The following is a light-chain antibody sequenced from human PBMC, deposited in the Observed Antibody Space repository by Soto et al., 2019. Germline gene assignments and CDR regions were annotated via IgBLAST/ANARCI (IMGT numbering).Light chain of an antibody. V-gene: IGKV1-5*03. Sequence: DIQMTQSPSTLSASVGDRVTITCRASQSLNSLLAWYQQKPGKAPKLLIYMASSLESGVPSRFSGSGSGTEFTLTISSLQPDDFATYYCQQFNTYSRTFGQGTKVDIK. J-gene: IGKJ1*01. CDR1: QSLNSL. CDR2: MAS. CDR3: QQFNTYSRT.